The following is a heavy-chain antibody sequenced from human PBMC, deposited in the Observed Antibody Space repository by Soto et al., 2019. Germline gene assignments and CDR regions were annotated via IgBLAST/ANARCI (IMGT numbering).Heavy chain of an antibody. CDR1: GYTFTTYG. V-gene: IGHV1-18*01. CDR3: AREDGYCSGGSCHSGGWLEP. CDR2: ISPYNGNT. J-gene: IGHJ5*02. D-gene: IGHD2-15*01. Sequence: ASLKVSCKTSGYTFTTYGVSWVRQAPGQGLEWMGWISPYNGNTNYAQRFQGRVTLTTDTSTKTAYMELMSLRSDDTALYYCAREDGYCSGGSCHSGGWLEPWGQGTLVTVSS.